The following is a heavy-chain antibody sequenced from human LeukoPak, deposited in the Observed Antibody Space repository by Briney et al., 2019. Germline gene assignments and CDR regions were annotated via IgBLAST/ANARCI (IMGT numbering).Heavy chain of an antibody. D-gene: IGHD6-19*01. CDR3: ARSPHFIAVASPRYFDL. V-gene: IGHV4-59*01. CDR1: GGSISSYY. Sequence: PSETLSLTCTVSGGSISSYYWSWIRQPPGKGLEWIGYIYYSGSTNYNPSLKSRVTISVDTSKNQFSLKLSSVTAADTAVYYCARSPHFIAVASPRYFDLWGRGTLVTVSS. CDR2: IYYSGST. J-gene: IGHJ2*01.